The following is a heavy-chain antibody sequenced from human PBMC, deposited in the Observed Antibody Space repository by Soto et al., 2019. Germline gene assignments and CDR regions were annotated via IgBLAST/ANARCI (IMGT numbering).Heavy chain of an antibody. J-gene: IGHJ4*02. CDR2: SSPRGDTI. CDR3: AKGPHTNVGWPYYFES. Sequence: VQLVESGGGLVQPGGSLRLSCVASGFSLANYPMNWVRQTPGKGLEWLSYSSPRGDTIYYADSVEGRFTISRDNARNSLSLHMSSLRDEDSALYYCAKGPHTNVGWPYYFESWGQGVPVTVSS. V-gene: IGHV3-48*02. D-gene: IGHD6-19*01. CDR1: GFSLANYP.